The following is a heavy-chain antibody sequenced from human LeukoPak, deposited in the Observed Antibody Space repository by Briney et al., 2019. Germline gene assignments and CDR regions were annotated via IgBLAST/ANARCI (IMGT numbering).Heavy chain of an antibody. Sequence: ASVKVSCKISGYTLTEVSMHWVRQAPGKGLEWMGGFDPADGEPIYAQKFQGRVTMSEDTSTDTAYMDLSSLRSEDPAVYYCATEVVGYGDVHYFDSWGQGTLVTVSS. CDR3: ATEVVGYGDVHYFDS. D-gene: IGHD4-17*01. CDR2: FDPADGEP. V-gene: IGHV1-24*01. CDR1: GYTLTEVS. J-gene: IGHJ4*02.